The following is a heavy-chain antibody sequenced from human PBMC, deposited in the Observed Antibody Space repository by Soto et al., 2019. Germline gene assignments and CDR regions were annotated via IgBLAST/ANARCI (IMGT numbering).Heavy chain of an antibody. J-gene: IGHJ4*02. D-gene: IGHD6-19*01. CDR3: ARVSGISVAEV. V-gene: IGHV1-3*01. CDR1: GYTFTSYA. Sequence: QVQLVQSGAEVKKPGASVKLSCKASGYTFTSYAMHWVRQAPGQRLEWMGWINAGNGNTKYSQKFQGRVTITRDTSASTAYMELSSLRSEDTAVFYCARVSGISVAEVWGQGTLVTVSS. CDR2: INAGNGNT.